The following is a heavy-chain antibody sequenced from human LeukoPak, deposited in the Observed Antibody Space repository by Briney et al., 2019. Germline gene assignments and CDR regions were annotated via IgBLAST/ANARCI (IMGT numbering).Heavy chain of an antibody. J-gene: IGHJ4*02. CDR3: ARDAPYYYDSSGSYFDY. Sequence: AGSLRLSCAASGFTFSSYAMRWVRQAPGKGLEWVAVITYDGSNKYYADSVKGRFTISRDNSKTTLYLQMNSLRAEDTAVYYCARDAPYYYDSSGSYFDYWGQGTLVTVSS. CDR1: GFTFSSYA. V-gene: IGHV3-30-3*01. D-gene: IGHD3-22*01. CDR2: ITYDGSNK.